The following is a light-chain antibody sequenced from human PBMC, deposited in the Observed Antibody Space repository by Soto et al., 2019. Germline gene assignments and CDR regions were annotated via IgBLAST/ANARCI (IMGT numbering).Light chain of an antibody. J-gene: IGKJ1*01. Sequence: DIQMTQSPSSLSASVGDRVTITCRASQSISSYLNWYQQKPVKAPKLLIYAASSLQSGVPSRFSGSGSGTDCSLTISKLQHEDFATYNCQQSYITPGTFGQGTKVEVK. CDR1: QSISSY. V-gene: IGKV1-39*01. CDR3: QQSYITPGT. CDR2: AAS.